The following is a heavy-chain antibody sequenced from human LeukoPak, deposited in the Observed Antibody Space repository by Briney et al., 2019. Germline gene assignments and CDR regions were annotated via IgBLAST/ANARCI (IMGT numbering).Heavy chain of an antibody. V-gene: IGHV3-7*05. CDR2: IKEDGSEK. Sequence: GSLRLSCATSGFTFSSYSMTWVRQAPGKGLEWVANIKEDGSEKYYVDSVKGRFTISRDNAENSLYLQMNSLRAEDTAVYYCAKNWGYFDYWGQGILVTVSS. J-gene: IGHJ4*02. CDR3: AKNWGYFDY. CDR1: GFTFSSYS. D-gene: IGHD7-27*01.